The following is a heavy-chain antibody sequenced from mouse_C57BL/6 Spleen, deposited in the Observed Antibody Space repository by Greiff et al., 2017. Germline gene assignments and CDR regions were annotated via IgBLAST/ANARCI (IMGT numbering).Heavy chain of an antibody. J-gene: IGHJ1*03. CDR3: AKNGDLSWYFDV. V-gene: IGHV2-5*01. CDR2: IWRGGST. Sequence: VKLQESGPGLVQPSQSLSITCTVSGFSLTSYGVHWVRQSPGKGLEWLGVIWRGGSTDYNAAFMSRLSIIKDNSKSQVFFKMNSLQADDTAIYYCAKNGDLSWYFDVWGTGTTVTVSS. CDR1: GFSLTSYG. D-gene: IGHD1-1*01.